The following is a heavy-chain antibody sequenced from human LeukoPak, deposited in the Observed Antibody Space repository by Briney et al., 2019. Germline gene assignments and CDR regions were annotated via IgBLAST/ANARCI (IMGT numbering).Heavy chain of an antibody. Sequence: SETLSLTCTVSGGSISSYYWSWLRQPPGKGLEWGGYIYYSGSTNYNPSLKSRVTISVDTSKNQFSLKLSSVTAADTAVYYCARAPVTMVRGGGAFDIWGQGTMVTVSS. J-gene: IGHJ3*02. V-gene: IGHV4-59*01. CDR3: ARAPVTMVRGGGAFDI. CDR2: IYYSGST. D-gene: IGHD3-10*01. CDR1: GGSISSYY.